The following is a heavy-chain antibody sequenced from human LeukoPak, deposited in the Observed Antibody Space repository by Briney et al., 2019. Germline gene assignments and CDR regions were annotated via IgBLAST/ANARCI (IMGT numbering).Heavy chain of an antibody. V-gene: IGHV3-7*01. CDR1: GFTFSNYW. J-gene: IGHJ4*02. CDR2: IKQDGREK. CDR3: ASGRRGANLY. Sequence: GGSLRLSCAVSGFTFSNYWMTWVRQAPGKGLEWVANIKQDGREKYYVDSVKGRFTISRDNAKNSLYLQMNSLRAEDTAVYYCASGRRGANLYWGQGTLVTVSS. D-gene: IGHD1-26*01.